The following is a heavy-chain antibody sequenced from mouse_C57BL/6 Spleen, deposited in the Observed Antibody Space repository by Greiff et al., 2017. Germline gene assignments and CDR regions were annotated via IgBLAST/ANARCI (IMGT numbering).Heavy chain of an antibody. Sequence: VQLQESGAELVKPGASVKISCKASGYAFSSYWMNWVKQRPGKGLEWIGQIYPGDGDTNDNGKFKGKATLTADKSSSAAYMQRSSLTSEDSAVYFCASDGDLDDWGQGTSLTVSS. CDR3: ASDGDLDD. CDR1: GYAFSSYW. V-gene: IGHV1-80*01. J-gene: IGHJ2*02. CDR2: IYPGDGDT. D-gene: IGHD2-13*01.